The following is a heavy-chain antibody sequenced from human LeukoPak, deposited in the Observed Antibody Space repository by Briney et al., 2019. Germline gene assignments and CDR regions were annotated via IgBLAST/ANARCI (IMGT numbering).Heavy chain of an antibody. J-gene: IGHJ4*02. Sequence: GGSLRLSCAASGFTFSSYGMSWVRQAPGKGLEWVSAISGSGGSTYYADSVKGRFTISRDNSKNTLYLQMNSMRAEDTAVYYCAKGNRGVLRYFDWLYLFDYWGQGTLVTVSS. CDR1: GFTFSSYG. V-gene: IGHV3-23*01. D-gene: IGHD3-9*01. CDR3: AKGNRGVLRYFDWLYLFDY. CDR2: ISGSGGST.